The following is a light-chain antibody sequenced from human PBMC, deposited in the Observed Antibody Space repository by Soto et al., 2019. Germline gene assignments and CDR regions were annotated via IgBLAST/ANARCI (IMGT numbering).Light chain of an antibody. V-gene: IGKV1-9*01. CDR3: QQLASYPLT. CDR1: QGISSH. Sequence: IQLTQSPSSLSASVGDRVTITCRASQGISSHLAWYQQKPGKAPKLMIYAASTLQSAGPSRFSGSGSGTDFTLTISSLLPEDVATHCCQQLASYPLTFGGGTKVEIK. J-gene: IGKJ4*01. CDR2: AAS.